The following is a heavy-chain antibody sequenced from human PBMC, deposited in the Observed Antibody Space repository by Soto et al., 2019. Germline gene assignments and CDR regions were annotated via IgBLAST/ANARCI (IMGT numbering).Heavy chain of an antibody. Sequence: EVQLVESGGGLVKPGGSLRLSCAASGFIFSNAWMNWVRQAPGKGLEWVGRIKSKTDGGTTDHAAPVKGRFTISRDDSKNALYVQMLSLKTEATAVYYCTTDAGNYYGSGSYLFDYCGQGTLVTVSS. CDR3: TTDAGNYYGSGSYLFDY. V-gene: IGHV3-15*07. D-gene: IGHD3-10*01. CDR2: IKSKTDGGTT. CDR1: GFIFSNAW. J-gene: IGHJ4*02.